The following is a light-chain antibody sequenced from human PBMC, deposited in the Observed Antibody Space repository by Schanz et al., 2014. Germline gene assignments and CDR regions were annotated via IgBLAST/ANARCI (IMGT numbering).Light chain of an antibody. J-gene: IGKJ5*01. CDR3: QQRNNWPLT. Sequence: EAVLTQSPGTLSLSPGERATLSCRASQSVSSSNLAWYQQKPGQAPRLLIYGASYRATGIPDRFSGRGSGTDFTLTISSLEPEDFAVYYCQQRNNWPLTFGQGTRLEIK. CDR2: GAS. V-gene: IGKV3D-20*02. CDR1: QSVSSSN.